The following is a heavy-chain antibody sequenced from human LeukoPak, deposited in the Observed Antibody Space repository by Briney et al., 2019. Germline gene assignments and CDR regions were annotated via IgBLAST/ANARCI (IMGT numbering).Heavy chain of an antibody. V-gene: IGHV2-5*01. CDR1: GFSLSTSGVG. CDR3: AHRGRYSSSWYVSEFDP. D-gene: IGHD6-13*01. J-gene: IGHJ5*02. CDR2: IYWNDDK. Sequence: SGPTLVNPTQTLTLTCTFSGFSLSTSGVGVGWIRQPPGKALEWLSLIYWNDDKRYSPSLKSRLTITQDTSKNQVVLTMTNMDPVDTATYYCAHRGRYSSSWYVSEFDPWGQGTLVTVSS.